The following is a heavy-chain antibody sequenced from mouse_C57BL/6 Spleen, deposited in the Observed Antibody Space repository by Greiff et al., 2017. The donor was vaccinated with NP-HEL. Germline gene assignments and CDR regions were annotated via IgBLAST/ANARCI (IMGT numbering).Heavy chain of an antibody. V-gene: IGHV1-31*01. CDR2: IYPYNGVS. CDR3: ARLGANWDGYAMDY. D-gene: IGHD4-1*01. Sequence: EVQLQQSGPELVKPGASVKISCKASGYSFTGYYMHWVKQSHGNILDWIGYIYPYNGVSSYNQKFKGKATLTVDKSSSTAYMELRSLTSKDSAVYYCARLGANWDGYAMDYWGQGTSVTVSS. CDR1: GYSFTGYY. J-gene: IGHJ4*01.